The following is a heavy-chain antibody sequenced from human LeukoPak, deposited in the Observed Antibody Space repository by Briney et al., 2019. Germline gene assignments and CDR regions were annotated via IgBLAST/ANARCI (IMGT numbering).Heavy chain of an antibody. Sequence: GGSLRLSCVASGFTLSSYNMKWVRQAPGKRLEWVSSISWRSSDIEYADSVKGRFTISRDIDKKSLYLQMNSLRVEDTAVYYCARGDAYCGGDCYSPSYNWFDPWGQGTLVTVSS. CDR3: ARGDAYCGGDCYSPSYNWFDP. V-gene: IGHV3-21*04. CDR2: ISWRSSDI. J-gene: IGHJ5*02. D-gene: IGHD2-21*02. CDR1: GFTLSSYN.